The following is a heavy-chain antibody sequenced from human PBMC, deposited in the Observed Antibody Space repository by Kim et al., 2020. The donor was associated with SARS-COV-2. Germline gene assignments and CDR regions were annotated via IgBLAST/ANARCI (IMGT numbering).Heavy chain of an antibody. V-gene: IGHV4-31*03. CDR2: IYYSGST. Sequence: SETPSLTCTVSGGSISSGGYYWSWIRQHPGKGLEWIGYIYYSGSTYYNPSLKSRVTISVDTSKNQFSLKLSSVTAADTAVYYCARDPPHPVNYDFWSGYGNWFDPGGQGTLLTVSS. J-gene: IGHJ5*02. CDR3: ARDPPHPVNYDFWSGYGNWFDP. D-gene: IGHD3-3*01. CDR1: GGSISSGGYY.